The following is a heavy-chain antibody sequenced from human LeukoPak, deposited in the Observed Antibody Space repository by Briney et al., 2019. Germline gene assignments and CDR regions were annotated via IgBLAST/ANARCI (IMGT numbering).Heavy chain of an antibody. D-gene: IGHD4-17*01. CDR3: AKDPLGDPEDY. J-gene: IGHJ4*02. V-gene: IGHV3-11*01. Sequence: GGSLRLSCTASGFTFSDYYMSWIRQAPGKGLEWVSYISSSGSTIYYADSVKGRFTISRDNSKNTLYLQMNSLRAEDTAVYYCAKDPLGDPEDYWGQGTLVTVSS. CDR1: GFTFSDYY. CDR2: ISSSGSTI.